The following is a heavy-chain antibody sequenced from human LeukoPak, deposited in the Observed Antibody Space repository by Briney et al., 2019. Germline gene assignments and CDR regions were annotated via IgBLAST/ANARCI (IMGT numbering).Heavy chain of an antibody. CDR2: ITASDTTK. J-gene: IGHJ5*02. CDR1: GLTFSSYN. CDR3: AAASAFSSSWRS. Sequence: GSLRLSCAASGLTFSSYNMNWVRQAPGKGPEWVAYITASDTTKYYADSVKGRFTISRDNAKKSLFLQMNSLRAEDTAVYYCAAASAFSSSWRSWGQGAVVSVSS. D-gene: IGHD6-13*01. V-gene: IGHV3-48*01.